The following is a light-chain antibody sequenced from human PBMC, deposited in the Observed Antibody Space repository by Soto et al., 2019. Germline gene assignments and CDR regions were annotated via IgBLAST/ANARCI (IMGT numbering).Light chain of an antibody. CDR1: TSNLGGNT. CDR3: AAWDDSLNAVV. Sequence: QSVLTQPPSVSGTPGHKVSISCSGSTSNLGGNTVNWYQQLPGTAPKPLIYTNNQRPSGVPDRFSGSKSGTSASLAISGLRSEDEADFYCAAWDDSLNAVVFGGGTQLTVL. CDR2: TNN. V-gene: IGLV1-44*01. J-gene: IGLJ2*01.